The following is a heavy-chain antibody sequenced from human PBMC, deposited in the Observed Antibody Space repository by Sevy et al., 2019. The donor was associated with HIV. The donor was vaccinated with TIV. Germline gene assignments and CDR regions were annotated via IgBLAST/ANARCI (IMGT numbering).Heavy chain of an antibody. CDR1: GFTFSSYT. V-gene: IGHV3-23*01. Sequence: GGSLRLSCAASGFTFSSYTMTWVRQAPGKGVEWVSGINDRGGSTYYADSVKGRFTIARDNSKITLYLQMNSLRAEDRAVYYGAKDRRYCTGGSCYFYYGMDVWGQGTTVTVSS. D-gene: IGHD2-15*01. CDR2: INDRGGST. J-gene: IGHJ6*02. CDR3: AKDRRYCTGGSCYFYYGMDV.